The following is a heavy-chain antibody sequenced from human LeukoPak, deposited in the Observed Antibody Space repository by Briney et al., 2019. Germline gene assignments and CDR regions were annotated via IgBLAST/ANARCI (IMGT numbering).Heavy chain of an antibody. V-gene: IGHV3-33*08. CDR1: GFSSFSGHW. CDR2: IWYDGSSK. D-gene: IGHD2-21*02. CDR3: FAYCGGDCYSFSDY. J-gene: IGHJ4*02. Sequence: PGGSLRLSCTVSGFSSFSGHWMNWVRQAPGKGLEWVAVIWYDGSSKYYADSVKGRFTISRDNSKNTLYLQMNSLRAEDTAVYYCFAYCGGDCYSFSDYWGQGTLVTVSS.